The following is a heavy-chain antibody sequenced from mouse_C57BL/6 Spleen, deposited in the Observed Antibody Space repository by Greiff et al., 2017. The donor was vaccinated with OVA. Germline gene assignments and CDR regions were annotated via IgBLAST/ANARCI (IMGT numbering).Heavy chain of an antibody. CDR3: ARGGYYGSWYFDV. D-gene: IGHD1-1*01. Sequence: EVQRVESGGGLVKPGGSLKLSCAASGFTFSDYGMHWVRQAPEKGLEWVAYISSGSSTIYYADTVKGRFTISRDNAKNTLFLQMTSLRSEDTAMYYCARGGYYGSWYFDVWGTGTTVTVSS. V-gene: IGHV5-17*01. CDR1: GFTFSDYG. J-gene: IGHJ1*03. CDR2: ISSGSSTI.